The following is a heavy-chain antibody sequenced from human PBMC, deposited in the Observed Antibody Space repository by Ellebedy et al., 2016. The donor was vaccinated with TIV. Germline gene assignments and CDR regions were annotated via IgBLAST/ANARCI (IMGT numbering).Heavy chain of an antibody. J-gene: IGHJ5*02. CDR2: IKQDGSEK. CDR3: ARDQGVSNWFDP. CDR1: GFTFSSYW. V-gene: IGHV3-7*01. D-gene: IGHD5/OR15-5a*01. Sequence: GESLKISCAASGFTFSSYWMCWVRQAPGKGLEWVANIKQDGSEKYYVDSVKGRFTISRDNAKNSMYLQRNSLRAEDTAVYYCARDQGVSNWFDPWGQGTLVTVSS.